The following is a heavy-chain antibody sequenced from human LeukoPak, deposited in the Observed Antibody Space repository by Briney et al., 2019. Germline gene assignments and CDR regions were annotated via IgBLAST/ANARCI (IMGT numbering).Heavy chain of an antibody. J-gene: IGHJ4*02. D-gene: IGHD6-19*01. Sequence: ASVKVSCKASGYTFTGYYMHWVRQAPGQGLEWMGWINPNSGGTNYAQKFQGRVTMTRDTSISTAYMELSRLRSDDTAVYYCARENIAVAGHFDYWGQATLVTVSS. V-gene: IGHV1-2*02. CDR1: GYTFTGYY. CDR3: ARENIAVAGHFDY. CDR2: INPNSGGT.